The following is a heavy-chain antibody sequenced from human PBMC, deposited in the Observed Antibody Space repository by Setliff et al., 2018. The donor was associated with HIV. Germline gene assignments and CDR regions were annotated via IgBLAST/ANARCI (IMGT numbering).Heavy chain of an antibody. Sequence: RGESLKISCKGSGYTFTKYWIAWVRQMPGKGLEWMGIIQPDDSDTRYSPSFQGQVTISADKSISTAYLQWSSLKASDSAVFYCASGPRRVTTIGYYLDYWGQGTLVTVSS. CDR3: ASGPRRVTTIGYYLDY. J-gene: IGHJ4*02. D-gene: IGHD4-17*01. CDR2: IQPDDSDT. V-gene: IGHV5-51*01. CDR1: GYTFTKYW.